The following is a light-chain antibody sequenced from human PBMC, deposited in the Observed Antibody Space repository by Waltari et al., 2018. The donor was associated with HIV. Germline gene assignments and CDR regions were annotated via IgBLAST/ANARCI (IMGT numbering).Light chain of an antibody. CDR1: QDISNS. CDR3: QHYGNLVFT. CDR2: DAA. V-gene: IGKV1-33*01. Sequence: DIQMTQSPSSLSASVGDRVTVTCQASQDISNSLNWYQQRPGKAPKLLIFDAANLETGVPSRFTGSGSGTDFTLTISSLQPEDFATYYCQHYGNLVFTFGPGTRVDI. J-gene: IGKJ3*01.